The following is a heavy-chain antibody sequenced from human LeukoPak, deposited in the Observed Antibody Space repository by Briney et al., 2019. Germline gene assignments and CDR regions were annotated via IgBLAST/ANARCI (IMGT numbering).Heavy chain of an antibody. D-gene: IGHD5-18*01. CDR2: IRYDGSNK. CDR3: AKLTSLFGRIQLGSSLGAFDI. J-gene: IGHJ3*02. V-gene: IGHV3-30*02. CDR1: GFTFSSYG. Sequence: GGSLRLSCAASGFTFSSYGMHWVRQAPGKGLEWVAFIRYDGSNKYYADSVKGRFTISRDNSKNTLYLQMNSLRAEDTAVYYCAKLTSLFGRIQLGSSLGAFDIWGQGTTVTVSS.